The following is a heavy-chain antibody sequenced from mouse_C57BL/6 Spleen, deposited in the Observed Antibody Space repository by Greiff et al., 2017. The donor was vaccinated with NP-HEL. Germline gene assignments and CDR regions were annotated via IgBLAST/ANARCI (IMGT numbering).Heavy chain of an antibody. CDR2: IHPNSGST. V-gene: IGHV1-64*01. CDR3: AREGDDYDVGRAWFAY. CDR1: GYTFTSYW. D-gene: IGHD2-4*01. Sequence: QVQLQQPGAELVKPGASVKLSCKASGYTFTSYWMHWVKQRPGQGLEWIGMIHPNSGSTNYNEKFKSKATLTVDKSSSTAYMQLSSLTSEDSAVYYWAREGDDYDVGRAWFAYWGQGTLVTVSA. J-gene: IGHJ3*01.